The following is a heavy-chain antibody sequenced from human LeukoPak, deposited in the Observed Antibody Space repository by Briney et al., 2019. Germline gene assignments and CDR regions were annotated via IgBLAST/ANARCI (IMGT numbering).Heavy chain of an antibody. Sequence: ASVKVSCQASGYTFPSYDINWVRPAAAQGLAWMGWMNPSSGHTGYEQKFQGRVTMTRDTSMSTAYMELRNLRSVDTAVCYCARGGRGGYYGSGSYKYWGQGTLVTVSS. J-gene: IGHJ4*02. V-gene: IGHV1-8*01. CDR1: GYTFPSYD. D-gene: IGHD3-10*01. CDR3: ARGGRGGYYGSGSYKY. CDR2: MNPSSGHT.